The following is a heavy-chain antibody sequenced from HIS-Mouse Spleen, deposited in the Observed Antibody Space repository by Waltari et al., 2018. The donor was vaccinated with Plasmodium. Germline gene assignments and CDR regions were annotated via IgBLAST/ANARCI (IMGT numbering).Heavy chain of an antibody. CDR3: ARDRGSSSWYDAFDI. J-gene: IGHJ3*02. CDR1: GGSISSGGYY. V-gene: IGHV4-31*03. Sequence: QVQLQESGPGLVKPSQTLSLTCTVSGGSISSGGYYWSWIRQHPGKGLEWIGYIYYSGSTYYNPSIKSRVTRSVDTSKNQFALKLSSVTAADTAVYYCARDRGSSSWYDAFDIWGQGTMVTVSS. D-gene: IGHD6-13*01. CDR2: IYYSGST.